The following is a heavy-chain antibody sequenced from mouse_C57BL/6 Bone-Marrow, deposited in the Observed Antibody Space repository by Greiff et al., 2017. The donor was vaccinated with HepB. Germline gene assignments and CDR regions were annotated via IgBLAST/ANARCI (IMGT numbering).Heavy chain of an antibody. CDR2: IDPSDSYT. J-gene: IGHJ3*01. V-gene: IGHV1-69*01. Sequence: QVQLQQPGAELVMPGASVKLSCKASGYTFTSYWMHWVKQMPGQGLEWIGEIDPSDSYTNYNQKFKGKSTLTVDKSSSTAYMQLSSLTSEDSAVYYCARSIHWGFAYWGQGTLVTVSA. D-gene: IGHD4-1*01. CDR3: ARSIHWGFAY. CDR1: GYTFTSYW.